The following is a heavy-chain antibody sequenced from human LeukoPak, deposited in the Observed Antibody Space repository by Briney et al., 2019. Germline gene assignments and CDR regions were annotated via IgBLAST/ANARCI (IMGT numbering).Heavy chain of an antibody. D-gene: IGHD5/OR15-5a*01. Sequence: GASVKVSCKASGGTFSSYAISWVRQAPGQGLEWMGRIIPILGIANYAQKFQGRVTITADKSTSTAYKELSSLRSEDTAVYYCARGSLLRNYFDYWGQGTLVTVSS. CDR3: ARGSLLRNYFDY. V-gene: IGHV1-69*04. CDR1: GGTFSSYA. J-gene: IGHJ4*02. CDR2: IIPILGIA.